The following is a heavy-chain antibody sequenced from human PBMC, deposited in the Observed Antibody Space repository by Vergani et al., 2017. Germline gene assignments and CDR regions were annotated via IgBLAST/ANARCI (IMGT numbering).Heavy chain of an antibody. D-gene: IGHD4-23*01. J-gene: IGHJ6*03. CDR3: ARGLYGGKRNYYYYMDV. Sequence: QVQLQQWGAGLLKPSETLSLTCAVYGGSFSGYYWSWIRQPPGKGLEWIGEINHSGSTNYNPSLKSRVTISVDTSKNQFSLKLSSVTAADTAVYYCARGLYGGKRNYYYYMDVWGKGTTVTVYS. CDR1: GGSFSGYY. V-gene: IGHV4-34*01. CDR2: INHSGST.